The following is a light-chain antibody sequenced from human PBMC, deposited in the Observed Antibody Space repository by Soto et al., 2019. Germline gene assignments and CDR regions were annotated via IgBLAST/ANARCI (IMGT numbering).Light chain of an antibody. J-gene: IGKJ1*01. V-gene: IGKV3D-20*02. Sequence: EIMLTQSPVSLSLSPGERATLTCRASQSVSSSYLAWYQHKPGQAPRLLIYDASNRATGIPARSSGSGSGTDFTLTISSLEPEDVAVYYCQQRRNWPPWTFGQGTKV. CDR3: QQRRNWPPWT. CDR1: QSVSSSY. CDR2: DAS.